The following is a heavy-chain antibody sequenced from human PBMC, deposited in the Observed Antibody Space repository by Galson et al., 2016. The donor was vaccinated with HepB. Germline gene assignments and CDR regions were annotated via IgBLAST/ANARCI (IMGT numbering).Heavy chain of an antibody. CDR3: ASDIVVEPAA. CDR1: GFMFSGYW. V-gene: IGHV3-7*03. D-gene: IGHD2-2*01. J-gene: IGHJ4*02. CDR2: INKDGSGK. Sequence: SLRLPCAASGFMFSGYWMNWVRQAPGKGLEWVATINKDGSGKYYVDSVKGRFPISRDNTKNSLHLQMNSLRDEDTAVYYCASDIVVEPAAWGQGTLVTVPS.